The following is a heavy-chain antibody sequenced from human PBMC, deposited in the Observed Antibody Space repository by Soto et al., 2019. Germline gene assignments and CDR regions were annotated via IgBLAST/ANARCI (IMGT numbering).Heavy chain of an antibody. Sequence: PGGSLRLSCAASGFTFSDYYMSWIRQAPGKGLEWVSYISSSGSTIYYADSVKGRFTISRDNAKNSLYLQMNSLRAEDTAVYYCARVVVVVPAVSYWYFDLWGRGTLVTSPQ. D-gene: IGHD2-2*01. CDR3: ARVVVVVPAVSYWYFDL. CDR1: GFTFSDYY. J-gene: IGHJ2*01. V-gene: IGHV3-11*01. CDR2: ISSSGSTI.